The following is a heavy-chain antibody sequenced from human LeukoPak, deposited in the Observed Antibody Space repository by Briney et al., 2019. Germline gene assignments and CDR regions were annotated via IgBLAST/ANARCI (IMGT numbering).Heavy chain of an antibody. CDR3: ARSSWYEENYYYYCYMDV. Sequence: GGSLKISCKGSGYSFTSYWIGWVRQMPGKERKGLGGIYPWDSDSRYSPSFQGQLTIPADKPISNAYLQWRSLTASDTAKYYCARSSWYEENYYYYCYMDVWRKATTVTVSS. D-gene: IGHD6-13*01. J-gene: IGHJ6*03. CDR2: IYPWDSDS. CDR1: GYSFTSYW. V-gene: IGHV5-51*04.